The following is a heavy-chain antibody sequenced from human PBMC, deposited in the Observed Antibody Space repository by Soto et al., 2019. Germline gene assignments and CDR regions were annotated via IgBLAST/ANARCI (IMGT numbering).Heavy chain of an antibody. J-gene: IGHJ4*02. D-gene: IGHD3-9*01. CDR3: APSEGILTGFDY. CDR1: GFTFSSYG. V-gene: IGHV3-30*03. CDR2: ISYDGSNK. Sequence: VQLVESGGGVVQPGRSLRLSCAASGFTFSSYGMHWVRQAPGKGLEWVAVISYDGSNKYYADSVKGRFTISRDNSKNTLYLQMNSLRAEDTAVYYCAPSEGILTGFDYWGQGTLVTVSS.